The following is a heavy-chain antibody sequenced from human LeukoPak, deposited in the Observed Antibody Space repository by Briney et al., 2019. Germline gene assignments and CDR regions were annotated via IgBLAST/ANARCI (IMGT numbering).Heavy chain of an antibody. CDR1: GGSISTFY. V-gene: IGHV4-59*08. CDR3: ARQVRESEPVDY. CDR2: IYYSGST. D-gene: IGHD3-10*01. Sequence: PSETLSLTCTVSGGSISTFYWSWIRQPPGKGLEWIGWIYYSGSTKYNPSLKSRVTISLDTSKNQFSLRLSSMTAADTAVYYCARQVRESEPVDYWGQGTLVTVSS. J-gene: IGHJ4*02.